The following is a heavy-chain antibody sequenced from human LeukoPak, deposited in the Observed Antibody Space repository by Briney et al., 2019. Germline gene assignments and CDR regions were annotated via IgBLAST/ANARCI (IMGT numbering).Heavy chain of an antibody. J-gene: IGHJ4*02. D-gene: IGHD6-19*01. V-gene: IGHV3-23*01. CDR3: AKDRHSSGRRAPFDY. Sequence: GGSLRLSRAASGFTFSSYAMSWVRQAPGKGLEWVSAISGSGGSTYYADSVKGRFTISRDNSKNTLYLQMNSLRAEDTAVYYCAKDRHSSGRRAPFDYWGQGTLVTVSS. CDR2: ISGSGGST. CDR1: GFTFSSYA.